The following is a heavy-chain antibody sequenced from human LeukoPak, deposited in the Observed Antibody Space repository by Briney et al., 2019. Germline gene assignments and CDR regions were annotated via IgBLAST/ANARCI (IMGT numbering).Heavy chain of an antibody. D-gene: IGHD3-22*01. CDR1: GFTFSSYW. J-gene: IGHJ4*02. CDR3: ARDGNYYYDSLLTLY. Sequence: PGGSLRLSCAASGFTFSSYWMTWVRQAPGKGLEWVANIKQDGSEKYYVDSVKGRFTISRDNAKNSLYLQMNSLRAEDTAVYYCARDGNYYYDSLLTLYWGQGTLVTVSS. CDR2: IKQDGSEK. V-gene: IGHV3-7*01.